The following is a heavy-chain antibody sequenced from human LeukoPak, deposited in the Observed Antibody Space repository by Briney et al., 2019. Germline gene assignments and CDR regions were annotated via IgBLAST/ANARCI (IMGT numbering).Heavy chain of an antibody. CDR1: GFTFSSYA. V-gene: IGHV3-23*01. J-gene: IGHJ6*02. CDR2: ISGSGGNT. CDR3: AKGRGAAAASYYYYYGMDV. Sequence: GGSLRLSCAASGFTFSSYAMSWVRQAPGKGLEWVSPISGSGGNTYYADSAKGRFTISRDNSKNTLYLQMNSLRAEDTAVYYCAKGRGAAAASYYYYYGMDVWGQGTTVTVSS. D-gene: IGHD6-13*01.